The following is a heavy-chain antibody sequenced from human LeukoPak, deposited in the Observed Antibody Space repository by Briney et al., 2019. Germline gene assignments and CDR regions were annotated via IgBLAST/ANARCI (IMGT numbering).Heavy chain of an antibody. J-gene: IGHJ4*02. CDR2: INHSGST. Sequence: SETLSLTCAVYGGSFSGYYWSWIRQPTGKGLEWIGEINHSGSTNYNPSLKSRVTISVDTSKNQFSLKLSSATAADTAVYYCARGTKPYSSSSLDYWGQGTLVTVSS. V-gene: IGHV4-34*01. D-gene: IGHD6-6*01. CDR1: GGSFSGYY. CDR3: ARGTKPYSSSSLDY.